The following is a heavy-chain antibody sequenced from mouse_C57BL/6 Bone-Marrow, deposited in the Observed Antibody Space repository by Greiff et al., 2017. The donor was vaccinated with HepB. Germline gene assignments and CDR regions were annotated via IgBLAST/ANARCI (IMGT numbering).Heavy chain of an antibody. V-gene: IGHV1-52*01. CDR1: GYTFTSYW. Sequence: QVQLQQSGAELVRPGSSVKLSCKASGYTFTSYWMHWVKQRPIQGLEWIGNIDPSDSETHYNQKFKDKATLTVDKSSSTAYMQLSSLTYEDSSVYYCARYITAPVAGNFDYWGQGTTLTVSS. CDR3: ARYITAPVAGNFDY. J-gene: IGHJ2*01. D-gene: IGHD1-1*01. CDR2: IDPSDSET.